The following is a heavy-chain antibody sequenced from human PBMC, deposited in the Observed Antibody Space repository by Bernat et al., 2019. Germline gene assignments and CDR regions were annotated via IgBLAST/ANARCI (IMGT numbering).Heavy chain of an antibody. CDR3: AKWTGTTIYYYGMDV. CDR2: ISNSGDTT. CDR1: GFTFNKCA. Sequence: VQLLESGGGLVQPGGSLRLSCATSGFTFNKCAMSWVRQAPGRGLEWVSGISNSGDTTYYADSVKGRFTISRDYSKSSLYLQMNSLRAEDTAVYYCAKWTGTTIYYYGMDVWGHGTTVTVSS. J-gene: IGHJ6*02. D-gene: IGHD3/OR15-3a*01. V-gene: IGHV3-23*01.